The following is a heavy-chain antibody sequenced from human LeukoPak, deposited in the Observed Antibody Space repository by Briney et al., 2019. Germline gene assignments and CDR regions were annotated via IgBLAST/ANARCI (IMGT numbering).Heavy chain of an antibody. D-gene: IGHD3-16*01. V-gene: IGHV1-69*05. CDR2: IIPIFGTA. Sequence: ASVKVSCKASGGTFSSYAISWVRQAPGQGFEWMGGIIPIFGTANYAQKFQGRVTITTDESTSTAYMELSSLRSEDTAVYYCARDHSDSLSLHQGEPYRDAFDIWGQGTMVTVSS. CDR1: GGTFSSYA. CDR3: ARDHSDSLSLHQGEPYRDAFDI. J-gene: IGHJ3*02.